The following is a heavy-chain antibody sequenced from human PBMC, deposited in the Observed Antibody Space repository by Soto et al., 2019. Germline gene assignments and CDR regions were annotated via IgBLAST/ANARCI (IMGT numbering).Heavy chain of an antibody. D-gene: IGHD2-2*01. CDR1: GFTFSSYG. V-gene: IGHV3-33*01. J-gene: IGHJ6*03. Sequence: GGSLRLSCAASGFTFSSYGMHWVRQAPGKGLEWVAVIWYDGSNKYYADTVKGRFTISRDNSKNTLYLQMNSLRAEDTAVYYCARDPDLYCSSTSCYEVGYYYMDVWGKGTTVTVSS. CDR3: ARDPDLYCSSTSCYEVGYYYMDV. CDR2: IWYDGSNK.